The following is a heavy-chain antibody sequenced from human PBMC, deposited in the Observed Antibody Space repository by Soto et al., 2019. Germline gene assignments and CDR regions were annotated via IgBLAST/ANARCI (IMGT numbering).Heavy chain of an antibody. J-gene: IGHJ5*02. Sequence: PGGSLRLSCAASGFTFSNAWVSWVRQAPGKGLEWVGRIKSKTDGETTDYAAPVQGRFTISRDDSKNTLYLQMNSLKTEDTALYYCTTAHRGFDPWGQGTLVTVSS. CDR1: GFTFSNAW. CDR2: IKSKTDGETT. V-gene: IGHV3-15*01. CDR3: TTAHRGFDP.